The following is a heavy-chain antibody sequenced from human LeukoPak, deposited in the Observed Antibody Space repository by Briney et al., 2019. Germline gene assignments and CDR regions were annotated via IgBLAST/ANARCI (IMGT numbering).Heavy chain of an antibody. V-gene: IGHV1-69*05. CDR3: VREVTMVRGVITFYHYNGMDV. J-gene: IGHJ6*02. D-gene: IGHD3-10*01. CDR1: GGTFSSYA. Sequence: SVKVSCKASGGTFSSYAISWVRQAPGQGLEWMGGIIPIFGTANYAQKFQGRVTMTTDASTSTAYMELRSLRSDDTAVYYCVREVTMVRGVITFYHYNGMDVWGQGTAVTVSS. CDR2: IIPIFGTA.